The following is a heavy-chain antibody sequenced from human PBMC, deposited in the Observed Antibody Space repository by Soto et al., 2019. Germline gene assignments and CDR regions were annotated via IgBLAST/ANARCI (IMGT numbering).Heavy chain of an antibody. CDR2: ITNTGGGT. J-gene: IGHJ4*02. CDR1: GFTFSNCG. CDR3: AKQFRLNDY. V-gene: IGHV3-23*01. Sequence: EVQLLESGGGLVQPGGSLRLSCAASGFTFSNCGMTWVRQAPGKGLEWVSGITNTGGGTYYADSVKGRFTISRDNSKNTLYLQMNTLRAEDTAIYYCAKQFRLNDYWGQGTLVTVSS. D-gene: IGHD2-21*01.